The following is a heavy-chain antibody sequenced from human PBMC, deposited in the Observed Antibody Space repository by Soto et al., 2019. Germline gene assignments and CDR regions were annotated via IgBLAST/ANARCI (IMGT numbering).Heavy chain of an antibody. D-gene: IGHD2-15*01. Sequence: QLQLVQSGAEVKKPGSSVNVSCKTSGGSFSSNTITWVRQAPGQGLEWMGGSIPLFGTSNYAQKFQGRVTTTAEESTNTDYMELSRLRYDDTAVYYCARDVLLVVVSATRAAGWLDPWGQGTLVTVSS. V-gene: IGHV1-69*01. CDR1: GGSFSSNT. J-gene: IGHJ5*02. CDR2: SIPLFGTS. CDR3: ARDVLLVVVSATRAAGWLDP.